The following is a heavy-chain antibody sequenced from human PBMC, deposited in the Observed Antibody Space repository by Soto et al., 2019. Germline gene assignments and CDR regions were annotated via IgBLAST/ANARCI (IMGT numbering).Heavy chain of an antibody. D-gene: IGHD6-19*01. CDR2: IVVGSGNT. J-gene: IGHJ4*02. CDR1: GFTFPSSA. CDR3: AASGGLAVAGLFDS. Sequence: QMQLVQSGPEVKKPGTSVKVSCKASGFTFPSSAVQWARQARGQRLEWIGWIVVGSGNTNYAQKFQARGTVTRDMSTSTAYMELSSLGSEDTAVYYCAASGGLAVAGLFDSWGQGTLVTVSS. V-gene: IGHV1-58*01.